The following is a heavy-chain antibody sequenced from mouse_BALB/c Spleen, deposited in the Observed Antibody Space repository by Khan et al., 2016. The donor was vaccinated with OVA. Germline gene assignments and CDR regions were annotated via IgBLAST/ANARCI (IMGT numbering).Heavy chain of an antibody. CDR2: ILPGCGSS. CDR1: GYTVSSYW. J-gene: IGHJ4*01. Sequence: QVQLKQSGAELMKPGASVKISCKATGYTVSSYWIEWIKQRPGNGLEWIGEILPGCGSSKYNEKFKGKATFTEDTSSNTAYMQLSSLTSEDSAVYYCASRFTGGAMDFWGQGTSVTVSS. V-gene: IGHV1-9*01. CDR3: ASRFTGGAMDF.